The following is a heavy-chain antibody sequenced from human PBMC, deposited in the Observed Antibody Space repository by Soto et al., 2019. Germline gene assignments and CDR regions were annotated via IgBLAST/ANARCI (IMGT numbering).Heavy chain of an antibody. J-gene: IGHJ4*02. Sequence: PSETLTLTCTVSGGSISSGGYYWSWIRQHPGKGLEWMGYIYYSGSTYYNPSLKSRVTISVDTSKNHFSLKLSSVTDADTAVYYCARFGRGTVYCDYWGQGTLVTVSS. D-gene: IGHD1-1*01. CDR2: IYYSGST. CDR1: GGSISSGGYY. CDR3: ARFGRGTVYCDY. V-gene: IGHV4-31*03.